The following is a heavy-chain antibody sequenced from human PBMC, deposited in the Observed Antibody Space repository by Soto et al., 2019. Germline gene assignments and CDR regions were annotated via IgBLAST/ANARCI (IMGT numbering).Heavy chain of an antibody. J-gene: IGHJ6*02. V-gene: IGHV1-69*01. CDR3: ASAAVRSGSYGYYYGMDV. CDR1: GVTFSTHA. CDR2: SIPTLGPP. Sequence: QVQLVPSGAEVKKPGSAVKVSCRASGVTFSTHAISWVRQAPGQGLDWLGGSIPTLGPPNYAQKLQGRVTVTADEYTSTAYMELSRLTSEDTAVYYCASAAVRSGSYGYYYGMDVWGQVTAGNV. D-gene: IGHD3-22*01.